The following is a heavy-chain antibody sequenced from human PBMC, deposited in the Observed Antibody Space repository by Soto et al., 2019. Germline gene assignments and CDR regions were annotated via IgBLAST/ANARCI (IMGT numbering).Heavy chain of an antibody. CDR2: INSDGSST. CDR1: GFTFRSYW. D-gene: IGHD5-18*01. V-gene: IGHV3-74*01. CDR3: AREGVGYSYGNFDY. J-gene: IGHJ4*02. Sequence: GGSLRLSCAVSGFTFRSYWMHWVRQASGKGLVWVSRINSDGSSTNYADSVKGRFTVSRDNAKSTLYLQMNSLRAEDTAVYYCAREGVGYSYGNFDYWGQGTLVTVSS.